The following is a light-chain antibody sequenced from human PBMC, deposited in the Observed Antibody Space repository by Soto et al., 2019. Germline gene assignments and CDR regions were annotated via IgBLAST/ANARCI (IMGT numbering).Light chain of an antibody. J-gene: IGKJ1*01. CDR1: QSVDTC. CDR2: KAS. Sequence: DIQMTQSPSTLSASVGDRVTITCRASQSVDTCLAWYQQKPGKAPHLLIYKASSLETGVHSRFSGSGSVTEFTLTISSLQPDDFATYYCQQFYRYPWTFGQGTKVEIK. V-gene: IGKV1-5*03. CDR3: QQFYRYPWT.